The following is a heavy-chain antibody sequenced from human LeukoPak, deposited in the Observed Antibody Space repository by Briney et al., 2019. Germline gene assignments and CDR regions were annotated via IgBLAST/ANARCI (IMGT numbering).Heavy chain of an antibody. Sequence: ASVTVSCTASGYTFTAYYLHWVRQAPGQGLEWMGWINPNTGGTNYAQKFQGRVTMTRDTSISTAYMELSSLRSDDTAVYYCARWAVAGSVYWFDPWGQGTLVTVSS. CDR2: INPNTGGT. CDR3: ARWAVAGSVYWFDP. V-gene: IGHV1-2*02. J-gene: IGHJ5*02. CDR1: GYTFTAYY. D-gene: IGHD6-19*01.